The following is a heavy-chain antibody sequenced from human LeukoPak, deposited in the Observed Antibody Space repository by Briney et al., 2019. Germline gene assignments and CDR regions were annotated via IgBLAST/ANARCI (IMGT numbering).Heavy chain of an antibody. D-gene: IGHD1-20*01. CDR2: IKQDGSEK. CDR3: ATGITGTKRVGYFDY. V-gene: IGHV3-7*01. Sequence: GGSLRLSCAASGFTFSSYWMSWVRQAPGKGLEWVANIKQDGSEKYYVDSAKGRFTISRDNAKNSLYLQMNSLRAEDTAVYYCATGITGTKRVGYFDYWGQGTLVTVSS. J-gene: IGHJ4*02. CDR1: GFTFSSYW.